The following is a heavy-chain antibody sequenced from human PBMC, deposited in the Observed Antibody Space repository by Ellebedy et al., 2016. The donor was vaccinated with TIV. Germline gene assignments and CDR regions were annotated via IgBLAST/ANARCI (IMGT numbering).Heavy chain of an antibody. J-gene: IGHJ5*02. V-gene: IGHV4-59*01. D-gene: IGHD6-13*01. Sequence: MPSETLSLTCTVSGGSISSYYWSRIRQPPGKGLEWIGYIYYSGSTNYNPSLKGRVTISVDTSKNQFSLKLSSVTAADTAVYYWARSGMAAAVHRHWFDPWGQGTLVTVSS. CDR2: IYYSGST. CDR1: GGSISSYY. CDR3: ARSGMAAAVHRHWFDP.